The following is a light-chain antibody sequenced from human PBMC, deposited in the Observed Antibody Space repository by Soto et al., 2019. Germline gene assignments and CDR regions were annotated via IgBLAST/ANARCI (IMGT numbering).Light chain of an antibody. J-gene: IGKJ1*01. Sequence: LVLRQSPVTLSLSPGDRATLSCRASQSVSTYLAWYRQKPGQAPRLLIYHTSNRAAGIPARFSGSGSGTDFTLTISSLEPEDFAVYYCQQRDNWPPTWTFGQGTKVDIK. V-gene: IGKV3-11*01. CDR2: HTS. CDR3: QQRDNWPPTWT. CDR1: QSVSTY.